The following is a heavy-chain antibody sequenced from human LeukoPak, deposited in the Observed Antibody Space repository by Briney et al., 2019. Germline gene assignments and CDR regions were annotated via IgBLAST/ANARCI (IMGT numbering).Heavy chain of an antibody. CDR3: ARGDHFDY. J-gene: IGHJ4*02. CDR2: ISPYSGHT. Sequence: GASVKVSCKASGYIFITYGINWVRQAPGQGLEWMAWISPYSGHTTYAQRLQGRVTVTPDTSTSTAYMELKSLRSDDTAVYYCARGDHFDYWGQGTLVTVSS. V-gene: IGHV1-18*01. CDR1: GYIFITYG.